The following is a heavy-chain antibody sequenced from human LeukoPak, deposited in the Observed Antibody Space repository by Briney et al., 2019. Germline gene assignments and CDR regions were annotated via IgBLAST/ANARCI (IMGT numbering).Heavy chain of an antibody. CDR2: ISSSGSTI. CDR1: GFTFSSYE. J-gene: IGHJ3*02. Sequence: TGGSLRLSCAAPGFTFSSYEMNWVRQAPGKGLEWVSYISSSGSTIYYADSVKGRFTISRDNAKNSLYLQMNSLRAEDTAVYYCARDAVGARVDAFDIWGQGTMVTVSS. V-gene: IGHV3-48*03. CDR3: ARDAVGARVDAFDI. D-gene: IGHD1-26*01.